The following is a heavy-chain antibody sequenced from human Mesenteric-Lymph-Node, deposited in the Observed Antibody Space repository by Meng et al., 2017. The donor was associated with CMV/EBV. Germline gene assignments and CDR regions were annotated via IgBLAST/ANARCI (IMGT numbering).Heavy chain of an antibody. D-gene: IGHD6-13*01. J-gene: IGHJ4*02. CDR2: ISDSSNTI. V-gene: IGHV3-11*04. CDR1: GFTFSDFW. Sequence: GESLKISCAASGFTFSDFWMTWIRQAPGKGLEWVSHISDSSNTIPYADSVRGRFAVSRDNAENSLYLQMDSLRVEDTAVYYCARLSTLAGAGSFDYWGLGTLVTVS. CDR3: ARLSTLAGAGSFDY.